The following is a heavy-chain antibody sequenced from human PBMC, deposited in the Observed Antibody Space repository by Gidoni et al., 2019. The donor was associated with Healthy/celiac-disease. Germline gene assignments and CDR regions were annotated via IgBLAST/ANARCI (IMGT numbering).Heavy chain of an antibody. CDR1: GFTFSSYW. V-gene: IGHV3-7*01. D-gene: IGHD2-21*01. J-gene: IGHJ6*02. CDR2: IKQDGSEK. CDR3: ARPPFHDPMDV. Sequence: EVQLVESGGGLVQPGGSLRLSCSASGFTFSSYWMSWVRQAPGKGLEWVANIKQDGSEKYYVDSVKGRFTISRDNAKNSLYLQMNSLRAEDTAVYYCARPPFHDPMDVWGQGTTVTVSS.